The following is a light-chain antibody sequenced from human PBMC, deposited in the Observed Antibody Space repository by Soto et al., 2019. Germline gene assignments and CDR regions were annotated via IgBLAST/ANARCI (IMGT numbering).Light chain of an antibody. J-gene: IGLJ2*01. CDR1: SSDVGYYTF. CDR3: SSFSTRSTVI. CDR2: EVS. V-gene: IGLV2-14*03. Sequence: QSALTQPASLSGSPGQSITISCTGTSSDVGYYTFVSWYQQHPGKAPKLLLYEVSHRPSGVSNRFSGSKSGYTASLTISGLHPEDESHYFCSSFSTRSTVIFGGGTKLTVL.